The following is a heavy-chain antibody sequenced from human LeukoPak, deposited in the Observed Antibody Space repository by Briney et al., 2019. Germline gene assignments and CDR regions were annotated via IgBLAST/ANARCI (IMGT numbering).Heavy chain of an antibody. CDR2: IWYDGSNK. CDR3: AKESVLRYFDWLSDRRWFDP. Sequence: GRSLRLSCAASGFTFSSYGMHWVRQAPGKGLEWVAVIWYDGSNKYYADSVKGRFTISRDNSKNTLYLQMNSLRAEDTAVYYCAKESVLRYFDWLSDRRWFDPWGQGTLVTVSS. V-gene: IGHV3-33*06. D-gene: IGHD3-9*01. J-gene: IGHJ5*02. CDR1: GFTFSSYG.